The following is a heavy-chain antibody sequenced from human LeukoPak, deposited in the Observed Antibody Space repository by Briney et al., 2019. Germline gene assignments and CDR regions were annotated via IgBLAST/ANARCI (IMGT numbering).Heavy chain of an antibody. D-gene: IGHD3-3*01. CDR3: ATKSLEWLSDIGN. V-gene: IGHV1-18*01. CDR2: ISAYNGNT. J-gene: IGHJ4*02. CDR1: GYTFISYG. Sequence: GASVKVSCKASGYTFISYGISWVRQAPGQGLEWMGWISAYNGNTNYAQKLQGRVTMTTDTSTSTAYMELRSLRSDDTAVYYCATKSLEWLSDIGNWGQGTLVTVSS.